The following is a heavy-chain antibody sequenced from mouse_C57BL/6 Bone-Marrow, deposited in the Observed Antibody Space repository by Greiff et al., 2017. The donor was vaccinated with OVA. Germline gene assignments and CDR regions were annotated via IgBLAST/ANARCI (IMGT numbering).Heavy chain of an antibody. Sequence: EVQRVESGGGLVKPGGSLKLSCAASGFTFSDYGMHWVRQAPEKGLEWVAYISSGSSTIYYADTVKGRFTISRDNAKNTLFLQMTSLRSEDTAMYYCARDYCGSSFAYWGQGTLVTVSA. CDR2: ISSGSSTI. CDR3: ARDYCGSSFAY. CDR1: GFTFSDYG. V-gene: IGHV5-17*01. D-gene: IGHD1-1*01. J-gene: IGHJ3*01.